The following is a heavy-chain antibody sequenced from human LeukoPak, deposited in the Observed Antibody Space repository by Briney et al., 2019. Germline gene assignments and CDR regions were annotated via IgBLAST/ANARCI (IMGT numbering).Heavy chain of an antibody. J-gene: IGHJ3*02. V-gene: IGHV4-38-2*02. Sequence: SETLSLTCSVSGYSVSSGFYWGWIRQPPGKGLAWIGTIYHSGSTYYNPSLKSRVTISLDTSKNQFSLRLSSVTAADTAVFYCARANYCDTSGYSRGAFDIWGQGTMVTVSS. CDR2: IYHSGST. D-gene: IGHD3-22*01. CDR1: GYSVSSGFY. CDR3: ARANYCDTSGYSRGAFDI.